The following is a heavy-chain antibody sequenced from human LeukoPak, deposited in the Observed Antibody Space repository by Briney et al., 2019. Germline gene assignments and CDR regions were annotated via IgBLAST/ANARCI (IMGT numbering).Heavy chain of an antibody. J-gene: IGHJ4*02. V-gene: IGHV4-59*12. CDR3: ARDGSGMRPFDY. CDR2: LSYSGTT. CDR1: GGSISSYY. D-gene: IGHD3-10*01. Sequence: PSETLSLTCTVSGGSISSYYWSWIRQPPGKGLEWIGFLSYSGTTSYNPSLKSRLTISGDTSRNQFSLKLDSVTAADTAVYYCARDGSGMRPFDYWGQGTLVTVSS.